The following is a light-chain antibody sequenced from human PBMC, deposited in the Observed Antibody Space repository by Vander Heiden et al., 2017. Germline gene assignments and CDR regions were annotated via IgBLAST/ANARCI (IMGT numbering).Light chain of an antibody. Sequence: SVLTQPPSASGTPGQRVTIFCSGSSSNIGSNYVYWFQQLPGTAPKLLIYRNNQRPSGVPDRFSGSKSGTSASLAISGLRSEDEADYYCAAWDDSLSGYVFGAGTKVTVL. J-gene: IGLJ1*01. CDR2: RNN. CDR3: AAWDDSLSGYV. CDR1: SSNIGSNY. V-gene: IGLV1-47*01.